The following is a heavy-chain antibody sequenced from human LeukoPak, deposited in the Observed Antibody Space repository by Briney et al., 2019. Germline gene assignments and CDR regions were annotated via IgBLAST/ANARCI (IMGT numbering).Heavy chain of an antibody. D-gene: IGHD5-12*01. Sequence: ASVKVPCKASGYTFTSYYIHWVRLAPGQGLEWMGIINPSGSSTHYAQKFQGRVTMTTDTSTSTVYMNLGSLRSEDTAVYYCGRFAHVYSAYDYWGQGTLVTVSS. CDR2: INPSGSST. CDR1: GYTFTSYY. V-gene: IGHV1-46*01. CDR3: GRFAHVYSAYDY. J-gene: IGHJ4*02.